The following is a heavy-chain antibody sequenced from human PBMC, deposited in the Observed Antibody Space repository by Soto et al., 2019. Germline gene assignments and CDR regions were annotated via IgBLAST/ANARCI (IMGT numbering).Heavy chain of an antibody. CDR2: INHSGST. CDR3: ARAGYSYGYFFDY. CDR1: GGSFSGYY. D-gene: IGHD5-18*01. V-gene: IGHV4-34*01. J-gene: IGHJ4*02. Sequence: SETLSLTCAVYGGSFSGYYWSWIRQPPGKGLEWIGEINHSGSTNYNPSLKSRVTISVDTSKNQFSLKLSSVTAADTAVYYCARAGYSYGYFFDYWGQGTLVTVSS.